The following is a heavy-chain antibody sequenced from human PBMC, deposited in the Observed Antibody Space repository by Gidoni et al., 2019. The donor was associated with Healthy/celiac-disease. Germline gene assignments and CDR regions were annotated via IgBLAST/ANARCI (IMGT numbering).Heavy chain of an antibody. CDR3: AIMVYAYYFDY. CDR2: IYYRGST. J-gene: IGHJ4*02. Sequence: QLQLQESGPGLVQPSETLYLTCTGSGGPISSSSYYWGWIRQPPGKGLEWIGSIYYRGSTYYNPSLKSRFTISVDTSKNQFSLKLSSVTAADPAVYYCAIMVYAYYFDYWGQGTLGTVSS. D-gene: IGHD2-8*01. V-gene: IGHV4-39*01. CDR1: GGPISSSSYY.